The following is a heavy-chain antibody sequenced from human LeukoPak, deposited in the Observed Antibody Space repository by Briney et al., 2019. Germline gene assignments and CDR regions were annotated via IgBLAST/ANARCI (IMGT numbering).Heavy chain of an antibody. V-gene: IGHV4-34*01. CDR3: ARTTVVTPSAFDI. CDR2: INHSGST. D-gene: IGHD4-23*01. CDR1: GGPFSGYY. J-gene: IGHJ3*02. Sequence: SETLSLTCAVYGGPFSGYYWSWIRQPPGKGLEWIGEINHSGSTNYNPSLKSRVTISVDTSKNQFSLKLSSVTAADTAVYYCARTTVVTPSAFDIWGQGTMVTVSS.